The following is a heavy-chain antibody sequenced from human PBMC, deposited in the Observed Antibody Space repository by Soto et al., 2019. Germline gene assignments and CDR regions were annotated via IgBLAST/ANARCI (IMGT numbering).Heavy chain of an antibody. J-gene: IGHJ4*02. CDR1: GYTFTSYG. V-gene: IGHV1-18*01. Sequence: ASVKVSCKASGYTFTSYGISWVRQAPGQGLEWMGWISAYNGNTNYAQKLQGRVTMTTDTSTSTAYMELRSLRSDDTAVYYCERGNYDYIWGSYRPIYIYSWGQGTLVTVSS. CDR3: ERGNYDYIWGSYRPIYIYS. CDR2: ISAYNGNT. D-gene: IGHD3-16*02.